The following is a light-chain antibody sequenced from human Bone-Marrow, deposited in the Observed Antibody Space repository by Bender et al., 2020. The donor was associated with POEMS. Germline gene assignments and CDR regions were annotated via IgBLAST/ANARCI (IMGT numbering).Light chain of an antibody. Sequence: QSALTQPASVSGSPGQSITISCTGTSSDVGGSNYVSWYQQHPGKAPKLLIYDVSDRPSGVSNRFSGSKSGNTASLTISGLQPEDEADYYCCSSYAGSSTYVFGTVTKVTVL. CDR3: SSYAGSSTYV. CDR2: DVS. J-gene: IGLJ1*01. CDR1: SSDVGGSNY. V-gene: IGLV2-14*03.